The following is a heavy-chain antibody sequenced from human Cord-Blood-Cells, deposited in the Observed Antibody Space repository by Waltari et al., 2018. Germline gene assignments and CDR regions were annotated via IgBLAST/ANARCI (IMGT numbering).Heavy chain of an antibody. J-gene: IGHJ4*02. Sequence: EVQLVESVGGLVQPGGSLKLSCAASGFTFSGSAMHWVRQASGKGLEWVGRIRSKANSYATAYAASVKGRFTISRDDSKNTAYLQMNSLKTEDTAVYYCTRFRLNNFDYWGQGTLVTVSS. V-gene: IGHV3-73*02. CDR2: IRSKANSYAT. CDR1: GFTFSGSA. D-gene: IGHD3-9*01. CDR3: TRFRLNNFDY.